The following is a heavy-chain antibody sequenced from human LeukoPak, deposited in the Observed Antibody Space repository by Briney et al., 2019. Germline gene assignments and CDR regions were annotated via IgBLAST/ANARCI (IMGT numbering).Heavy chain of an antibody. D-gene: IGHD6-19*01. CDR1: GFTFSNFN. Sequence: PGGSLRLSCAASGFTFSNFNMHWVRQAPGKGLEWLAYISYDGGNNYYADSVKGRFAISRDNSKNTLYLEMNSLRRENKAVYYCARAMYSSGRTLDYWGQGTLVTVSS. CDR2: ISYDGGNN. CDR3: ARAMYSSGRTLDY. J-gene: IGHJ4*02. V-gene: IGHV3-33*05.